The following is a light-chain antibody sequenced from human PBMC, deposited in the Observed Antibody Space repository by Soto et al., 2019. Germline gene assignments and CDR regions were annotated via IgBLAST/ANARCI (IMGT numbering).Light chain of an antibody. CDR2: DAS. CDR1: QTVRNNY. V-gene: IGKV3D-20*02. Sequence: EFVLTQSPGTLSLSPGERATLSCRASQTVRNNYLAWYQQKPGQAPRLLIYDASSRATGIPDRFSGGGSGTDFTLTISRLEPEDFATYYCQQSYSTPRTFGQGTKVDIK. CDR3: QQSYSTPRT. J-gene: IGKJ1*01.